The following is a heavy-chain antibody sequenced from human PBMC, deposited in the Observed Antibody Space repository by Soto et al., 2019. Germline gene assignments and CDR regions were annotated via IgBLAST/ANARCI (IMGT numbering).Heavy chain of an antibody. J-gene: IGHJ6*02. CDR2: INPNSGGT. V-gene: IGHV1-2*04. CDR3: ARGIAAAAARGMDV. D-gene: IGHD6-13*01. Sequence: ASVKVSCKASGYTFTGYYMHWVRQAPGQGLEWMGWINPNSGGTNYAQKFQGWVTMTRDTSISTAYMELSRLRSDDTSVYYCARGIAAAAARGMDVWGQGTTVTVSS. CDR1: GYTFTGYY.